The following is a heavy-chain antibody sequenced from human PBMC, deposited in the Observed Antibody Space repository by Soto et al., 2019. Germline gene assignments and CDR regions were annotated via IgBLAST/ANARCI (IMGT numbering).Heavy chain of an antibody. D-gene: IGHD1-26*01. CDR2: IWHDGSNK. Sequence: QVQLVESGGGVVQPGRSLRLSCAXSGFXFNNYGMHWVRQAPGKGLEWVALIWHDGSNKGYADSVKGRFTISRDNSKNTLNLQMNSLRVEDTAXXXXXXXXXXXXLLDYWGQGTQVTVSS. CDR1: GFXFNNYG. V-gene: IGHV3-33*01. J-gene: IGHJ4*02. CDR3: XXXXXXXXLLDY.